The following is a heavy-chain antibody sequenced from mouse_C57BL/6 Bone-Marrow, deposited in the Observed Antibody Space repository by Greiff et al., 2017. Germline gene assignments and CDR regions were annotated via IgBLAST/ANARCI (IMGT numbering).Heavy chain of an antibody. CDR3: ARGESNYLYWYFDV. V-gene: IGHV1-69*01. CDR2: IDPSDSYT. Sequence: QVQLQQPGAELVMPGASVKLSCTASGYTFTSYWMHWVKQRPGQGLEWIGEIDPSDSYTNYNQKFKGKSTLTVDKSSSTAYMQLSSLTSEDSAVYYCARGESNYLYWYFDVWGTGTTVTVSS. D-gene: IGHD2-5*01. CDR1: GYTFTSYW. J-gene: IGHJ1*03.